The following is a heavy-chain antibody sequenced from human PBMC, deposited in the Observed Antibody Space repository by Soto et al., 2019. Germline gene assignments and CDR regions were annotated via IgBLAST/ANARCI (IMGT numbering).Heavy chain of an antibody. J-gene: IGHJ6*02. Sequence: GGSLRLSCAASGFTFSSYGMHWVRQAPGKGLEWVAVIWYDGSNKYYADSVKGRFTMSRDNSKNTLYLQRNSLGAEDTAVYYCARGSSSSRYYYYGMDVWGQGTTVTVSS. CDR1: GFTFSSYG. CDR2: IWYDGSNK. D-gene: IGHD6-6*01. CDR3: ARGSSSSRYYYYGMDV. V-gene: IGHV3-33*01.